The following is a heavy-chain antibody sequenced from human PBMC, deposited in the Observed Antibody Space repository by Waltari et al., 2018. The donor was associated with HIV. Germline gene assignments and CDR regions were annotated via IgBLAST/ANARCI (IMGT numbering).Heavy chain of an antibody. CDR1: GFTFSSSW. CDR3: ARRQQLTD. CDR2: IKEDGSEI. V-gene: IGHV3-7*01. Sequence: EVRLVESGGGLVQPGGSLRLSCEASGFTFSSSWMTWVRQAPGKGLEWVANIKEDGSEIHYVDSVKGRFTISRDNAKNSLYLQMNSLRAEDTAVYYCARRQQLTDWGQGTLVTVSS. J-gene: IGHJ4*02. D-gene: IGHD6-13*01.